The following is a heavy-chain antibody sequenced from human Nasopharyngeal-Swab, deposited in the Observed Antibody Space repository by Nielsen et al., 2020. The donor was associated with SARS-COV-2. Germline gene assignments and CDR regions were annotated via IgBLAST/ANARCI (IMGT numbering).Heavy chain of an antibody. CDR1: GYSFTRNW. J-gene: IGHJ3*02. D-gene: IGHD1-1*01. CDR3: ARQQIIGTTAPLGPFDI. CDR2: IYPGDSDA. Sequence: GESLKISCKGSGYSFTRNWIGWVRQMPGKGLEWMGIIYPGDSDARYSPSFLGQVTISADKSINTAYLQWSSLKASDTAMYYCARQQIIGTTAPLGPFDIWGQGKMVTVSS. V-gene: IGHV5-51*01.